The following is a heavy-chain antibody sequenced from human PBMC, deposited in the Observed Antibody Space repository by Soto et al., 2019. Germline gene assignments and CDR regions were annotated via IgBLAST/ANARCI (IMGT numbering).Heavy chain of an antibody. J-gene: IGHJ5*02. CDR3: ASIYCSGGSCYSEWNWFDP. Sequence: PSETLSLTCIVSGGSISTYYWNWIRQPPGKGLEWIGYIYYSGSTNHNPSLKNRVTMSVDTSKNQFSLKLSSVTAADTAVYYCASIYCSGGSCYSEWNWFDPWGQGTLVTVSS. D-gene: IGHD2-15*01. CDR2: IYYSGST. V-gene: IGHV4-59*12. CDR1: GGSISTYY.